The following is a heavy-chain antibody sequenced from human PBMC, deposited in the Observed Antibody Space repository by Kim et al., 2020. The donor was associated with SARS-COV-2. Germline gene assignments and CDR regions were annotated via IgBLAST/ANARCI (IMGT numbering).Heavy chain of an antibody. CDR2: VYTSGNT. J-gene: IGHJ5*02. CDR1: GGSIRSYY. D-gene: IGHD3-3*01. V-gene: IGHV4-4*07. Sequence: SETLSLICTVSGGSIRSYYWSWVRQPAGKGLEWIGRVYTSGNTNYNPSFRSRVTMSVDTSKNQFSLKLTSVTAADTAVYYCAGDPLTIFGVVTPGFDPWGQGTLVTVSS. CDR3: AGDPLTIFGVVTPGFDP.